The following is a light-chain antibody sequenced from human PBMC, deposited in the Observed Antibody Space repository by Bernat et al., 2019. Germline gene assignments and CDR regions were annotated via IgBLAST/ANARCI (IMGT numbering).Light chain of an antibody. CDR1: QTISYY. CDR3: KPSYGTPREFT. Sequence: DIQMTQSPSSLSASVGDRVTITCRTSQTISYYLNWYQQKPGKAPTLLIYGASTLQSGVPSRFSGSGSGTAFTLTISSLQPEDFATYYCKPSYGTPREFTFGPGTQVDVK. CDR2: GAS. J-gene: IGKJ3*01. V-gene: IGKV1-39*01.